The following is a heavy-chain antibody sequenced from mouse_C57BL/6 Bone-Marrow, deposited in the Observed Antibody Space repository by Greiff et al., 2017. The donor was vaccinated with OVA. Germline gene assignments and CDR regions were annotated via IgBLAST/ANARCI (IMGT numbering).Heavy chain of an antibody. D-gene: IGHD1-1*01. CDR2: INPGSGGT. CDR3: ATTVAPRDY. Sequence: QVQLQQSGAELVRPGTSVKVSCKASGYAFTNYLIEWVKQRPGQGLEWIGVINPGSGGTNYNEKFKGKATLTADKSSSTAYMQLSSLTSEDSAVYICATTVAPRDYWGQGTTLTVSS. J-gene: IGHJ2*01. V-gene: IGHV1-54*01. CDR1: GYAFTNYL.